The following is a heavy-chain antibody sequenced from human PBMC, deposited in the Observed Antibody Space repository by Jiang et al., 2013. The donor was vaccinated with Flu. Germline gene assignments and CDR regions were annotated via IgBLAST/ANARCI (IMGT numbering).Heavy chain of an antibody. J-gene: IGHJ4*02. CDR1: GGTFSSYA. Sequence: SGAEVKKPGSSVKVSCKASGGTFSSYAISWVRQAPGQGLEWMGGIIPIFGTANYAQKFQGRVTITADKSTSTAYMELSSLRSEDTAVYYCARSATVVTPSALFEFDYWGQGTLVTVSS. CDR2: IIPIFGTA. D-gene: IGHD4-23*01. V-gene: IGHV1-69*06. CDR3: ARSATVVTPSALFEFDY.